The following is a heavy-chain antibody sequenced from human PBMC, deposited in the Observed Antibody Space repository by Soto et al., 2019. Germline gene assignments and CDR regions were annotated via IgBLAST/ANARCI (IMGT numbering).Heavy chain of an antibody. V-gene: IGHV4-34*01. CDR1: GGSFSGYY. CDR3: ARDHRITMVRGVIGGDTNWFDP. J-gene: IGHJ5*02. Sequence: SETLSLTCAVYGGSFSGYYWSWFRQPPGKGLEWIGEINHSGSTNYNPSLKSRVTISVDTSKNQFSLKLSSVTAADTAVYYCARDHRITMVRGVIGGDTNWFDPWGQGTLVT. CDR2: INHSGST. D-gene: IGHD3-10*01.